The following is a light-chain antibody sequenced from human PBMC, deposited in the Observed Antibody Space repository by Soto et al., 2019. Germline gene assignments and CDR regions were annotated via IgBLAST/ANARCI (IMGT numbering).Light chain of an antibody. CDR1: QDIRND. V-gene: IGKV1-6*01. CDR3: LPDYNRPYN. Sequence: AIQMTQSPSSLSASVGDRVTITCRASQDIRNDLGWYQQRPGKPPKVLIYAASNLQSGVPPRFSGSRSCTDFALTITSLQPEDFAQSYCLPDYNRPYNFGQGTKLE. J-gene: IGKJ2*01. CDR2: AAS.